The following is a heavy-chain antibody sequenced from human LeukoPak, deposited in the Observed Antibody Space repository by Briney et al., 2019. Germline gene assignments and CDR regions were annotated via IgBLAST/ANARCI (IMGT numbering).Heavy chain of an antibody. CDR1: GGSISSYY. V-gene: IGHV4-4*07. D-gene: IGHD2-15*01. Sequence: SETLSLTCTVAGGSISSYYWSWIRQPAGKGLEWIGRIYNSGSTNYNPSLKSRDTMSVDTSKNQFSLKLSSVTAADSAVYYCARTTEGYCRGRSCYSYYYYMDVWGKGTTVTVSS. CDR3: ARTTEGYCRGRSCYSYYYYMDV. J-gene: IGHJ6*03. CDR2: IYNSGST.